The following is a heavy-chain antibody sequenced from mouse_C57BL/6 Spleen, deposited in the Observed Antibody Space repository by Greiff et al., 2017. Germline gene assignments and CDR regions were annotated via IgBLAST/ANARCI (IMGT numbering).Heavy chain of an antibody. CDR2: ISTGGGST. D-gene: IGHD2-12*01. CDR1: GFTFSDYY. Sequence: EVKLVESGGGLVQPGGSLKLSCAASGFTFSDYYMYWVRQTPEKRLEWVAYISTGGGSTYYPDTVKGRVTISRDKAKNTLYLQMTRLKSEDTAMYYCARHNDRYYAMDYWGQGTSVTVSS. CDR3: ARHNDRYYAMDY. V-gene: IGHV5-12*01. J-gene: IGHJ4*01.